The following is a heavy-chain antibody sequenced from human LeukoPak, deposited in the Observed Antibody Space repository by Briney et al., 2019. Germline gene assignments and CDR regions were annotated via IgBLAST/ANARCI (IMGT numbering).Heavy chain of an antibody. V-gene: IGHV4-34*01. CDR2: ITPSGST. D-gene: IGHD5-18*01. Sequence: SETLSLTCAVYGGSLSGYDWSWIRQPPGKGLEWIGEITPSGSTNYNPSLKSRVTISVDTSKNQFSLKLSSVTAADTAVYYCARGGRSGTAMVTNYWGQGTLVTVSS. CDR1: GGSLSGYD. J-gene: IGHJ4*02. CDR3: ARGGRSGTAMVTNY.